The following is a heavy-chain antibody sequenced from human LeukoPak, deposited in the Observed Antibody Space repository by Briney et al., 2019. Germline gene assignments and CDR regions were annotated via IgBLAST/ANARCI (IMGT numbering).Heavy chain of an antibody. Sequence: GGSLRLPCAASGFTFSGSAMHWVRQASGKGLEWVGRIRSKANSYATAYAASVKGRFTISRDNSKNTLYLQMNSLRAEDTAVYYCAKGPRAYSGYAYYFDYWGQGTLVTVSS. D-gene: IGHD5-12*01. CDR3: AKGPRAYSGYAYYFDY. J-gene: IGHJ4*02. CDR1: GFTFSGSA. CDR2: IRSKANSYAT. V-gene: IGHV3-73*01.